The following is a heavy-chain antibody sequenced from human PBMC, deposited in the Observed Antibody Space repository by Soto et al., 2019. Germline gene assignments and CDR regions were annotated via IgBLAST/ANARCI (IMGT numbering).Heavy chain of an antibody. J-gene: IGHJ4*02. V-gene: IGHV4-31*02. CDR1: NGSITSGGYY. CDR3: ARLNWDGGY. CDR2: IYYSGST. Sequence: QMQLRESGPGLVKPSQSLSLTCTVSNGSITSGGYYWSWSRQHPGKGLEWIGYIYYSGSTFYNPSLKPRVTISVDTSKIQFSLKLSSVTAADTAVYYCARLNWDGGYWGQGTLVTVSS. D-gene: IGHD1-20*01.